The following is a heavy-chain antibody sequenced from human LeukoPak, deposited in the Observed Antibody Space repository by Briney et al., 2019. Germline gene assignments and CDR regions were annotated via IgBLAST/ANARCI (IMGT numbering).Heavy chain of an antibody. D-gene: IGHD2-15*01. J-gene: IGHJ4*02. CDR1: GGSISSSSYY. Sequence: SETLSLTCTVSGGSISSSSYYWGWIRQPPGKGLEWIGSIYYSGKTYYNPSLKSRVSMSVDTSKNQFSLKLSSVTAADTAVYYCARRVNCNGGSCQFDYWGQGTLVSVSS. V-gene: IGHV4-39*01. CDR3: ARRVNCNGGSCQFDY. CDR2: IYYSGKT.